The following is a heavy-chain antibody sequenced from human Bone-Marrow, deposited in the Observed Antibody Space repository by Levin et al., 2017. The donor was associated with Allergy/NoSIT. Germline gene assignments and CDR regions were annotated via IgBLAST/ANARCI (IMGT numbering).Heavy chain of an antibody. V-gene: IGHV3-30*18. D-gene: IGHD3-22*01. Sequence: GESLKISCAASGFTFSSYGMHWVRQAPGKGLEWVAVISYDGSNKYYADSVKGRFTISRDNSKNTLYLQMNSLRAEDTAVYYCAKEFDDSSGYYYWSASGYWGQGTLVTVSS. J-gene: IGHJ4*02. CDR3: AKEFDDSSGYYYWSASGY. CDR2: ISYDGSNK. CDR1: GFTFSSYG.